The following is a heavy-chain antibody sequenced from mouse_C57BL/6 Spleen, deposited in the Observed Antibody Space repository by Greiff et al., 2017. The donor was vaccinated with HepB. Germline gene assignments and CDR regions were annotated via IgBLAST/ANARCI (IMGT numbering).Heavy chain of an antibody. V-gene: IGHV1-19*01. Sequence: EVKLVESGPVLVKPGASVKMSCKASGYTFTDYYMNWVKQSHGKSLEWIGVINPYNGGTSYNQKFKGKATLTVDKSSSTAYMELNSLTSEDSAVYYCARFGDYGGDYWGQGTTLTVSS. J-gene: IGHJ2*01. CDR1: GYTFTDYY. D-gene: IGHD2-4*01. CDR3: ARFGDYGGDY. CDR2: INPYNGGT.